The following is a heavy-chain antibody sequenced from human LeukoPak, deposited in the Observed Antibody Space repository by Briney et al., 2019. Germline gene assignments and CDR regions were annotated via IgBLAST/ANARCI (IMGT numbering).Heavy chain of an antibody. CDR3: ARQNYDILTGWIDY. D-gene: IGHD3-9*01. V-gene: IGHV4-39*01. CDR2: IYYSGST. Sequence: PSETLSLTCTVSGGSISSSSYYWGWIRQPPGKGLEWIGSIYYSGSTYYNPSLKSRVTISVDTSKNQFSLKLSSVTAADTAVYYCARQNYDILTGWIDYWGQGTLVTVSS. J-gene: IGHJ4*02. CDR1: GGSISSSSYY.